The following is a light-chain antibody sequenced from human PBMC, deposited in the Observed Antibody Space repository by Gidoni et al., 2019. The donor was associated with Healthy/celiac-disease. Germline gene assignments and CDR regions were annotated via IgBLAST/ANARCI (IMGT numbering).Light chain of an antibody. V-gene: IGKV1-39*01. J-gene: IGKJ2*02. CDR1: QSISSY. Sequence: DIQMTQSPSSLSASVGDRVTITCRASQSISSYLNWYQQKPGKAPKLLIYAASSLQSGVPSRFSGSGSGTDSTLTISSLQPEDFATYYCQQSYSTLWTFGQGTKLEIK. CDR2: AAS. CDR3: QQSYSTLWT.